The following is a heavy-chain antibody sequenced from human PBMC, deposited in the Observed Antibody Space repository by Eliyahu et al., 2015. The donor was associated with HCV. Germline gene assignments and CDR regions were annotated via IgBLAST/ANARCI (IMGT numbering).Heavy chain of an antibody. V-gene: IGHV6-1*01. CDR2: TYYRSKWYN. D-gene: IGHD6-19*01. CDR1: GDSVSSNSAA. CDR3: AREGREDSSGWYEGGGMDV. Sequence: QVQLQQSGPGLVKPSQTLSLTCAISGDSVSSNSAAWNWIRQSPSRGLEWLGRTYYRSKWYNDYAVSVKSRITINPDTSKNQFSLQLNSVTPEDTAVYYCAREGREDSSGWYEGGGMDVWGQGTTVTVSS. J-gene: IGHJ6*02.